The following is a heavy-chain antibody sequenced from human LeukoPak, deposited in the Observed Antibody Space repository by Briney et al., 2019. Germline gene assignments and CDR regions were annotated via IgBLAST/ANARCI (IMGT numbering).Heavy chain of an antibody. CDR3: ARARGAYYDFWSGPSSHYYYMDV. CDR2: IKQDGSEK. Sequence: PGGSLRLSCAASGFTFSSYWMSWVRQAPGKGLEWVANIKQDGSEKYYVDSVKGRFTISRDNAKNSLYLQMNSLRAEDTAVYYCARARGAYYDFWSGPSSHYYYMDVWGKGTTVTVSS. CDR1: GFTFSSYW. J-gene: IGHJ6*03. D-gene: IGHD3-3*01. V-gene: IGHV3-7*01.